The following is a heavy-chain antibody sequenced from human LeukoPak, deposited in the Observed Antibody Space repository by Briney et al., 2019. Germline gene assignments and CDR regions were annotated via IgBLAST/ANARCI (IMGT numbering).Heavy chain of an antibody. V-gene: IGHV1-46*01. Sequence: ASVKVSCKASGYTFTSYSISWVRQAPGQGLEWMGIINPSGGSTTYARKFQGRVTMTKDTSTSTVYMELSSLRSEDTAVYYCARVVNHSWNYGGGLEYWGQGTLVTVSS. J-gene: IGHJ4*02. D-gene: IGHD1-7*01. CDR1: GYTFTSYS. CDR2: INPSGGST. CDR3: ARVVNHSWNYGGGLEY.